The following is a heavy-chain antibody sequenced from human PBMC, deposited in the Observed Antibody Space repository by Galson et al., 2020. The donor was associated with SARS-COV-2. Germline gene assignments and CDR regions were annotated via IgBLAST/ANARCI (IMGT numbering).Heavy chain of an antibody. CDR1: GFTFSTSP. D-gene: IGHD6-19*01. J-gene: IGHJ4*02. V-gene: IGHV3-64D*06. CDR3: VKDQVGSGSD. CDR2: ITYRGDTT. Sequence: GGSLRLSCSVSGFTFSTSPMHWVRQPPGKGLDYVASITYRGDTTYYADSVKGRFTISRDNSRNTLYLQMSSLKIEDTAIYYCVKDQVGSGSDWGRGTLVTVSS.